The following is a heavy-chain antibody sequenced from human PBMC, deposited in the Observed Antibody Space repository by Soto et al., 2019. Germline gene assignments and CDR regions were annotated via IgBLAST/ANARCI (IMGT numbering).Heavy chain of an antibody. V-gene: IGHV3-74*01. CDR3: ARGSSSWYVSFDY. J-gene: IGHJ4*02. D-gene: IGHD6-13*01. CDR2: INSDGSIT. CDR1: GFTFSSNW. Sequence: GGSLRLSCAASGFTFSSNWMHWVRQAPGKGLVWVSRINSDGSITSYADSVKGQFTIPRDNAKNTLYLQMNSLRADDTAVYYCARGSSSWYVSFDYWGQGILVTVSS.